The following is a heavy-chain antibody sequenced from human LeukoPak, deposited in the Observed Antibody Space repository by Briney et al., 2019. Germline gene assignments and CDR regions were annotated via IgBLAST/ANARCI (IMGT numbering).Heavy chain of an antibody. Sequence: SETLSLTCTVSGGSIRSYYWSWIRQSPGKGLEWIGYIYYSGSTNYNPSLKSRVTISVDTSKNQFSLKLSSVTDADTAVYYCVREAAVAVHNWFDPWGQGTLVTVSS. CDR2: IYYSGST. CDR3: VREAAVAVHNWFDP. V-gene: IGHV4-59*01. CDR1: GGSIRSYY. J-gene: IGHJ5*02. D-gene: IGHD6-19*01.